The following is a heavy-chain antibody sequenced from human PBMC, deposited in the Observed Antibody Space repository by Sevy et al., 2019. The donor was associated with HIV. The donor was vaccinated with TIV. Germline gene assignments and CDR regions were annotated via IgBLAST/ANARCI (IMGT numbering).Heavy chain of an antibody. Sequence: SETLSLTCTVSGGSITSLYWNWIRQPPGKGLEWIANIYYNGHINYNPSLKSRVTLSPDTSKHQASLRLSSVTAADTAMYYCAGENAWGRGYSWGQGTLVTVSS. CDR1: GGSITSLY. V-gene: IGHV4-59*08. CDR2: IYYNGHI. CDR3: AGENAWGRGYS. J-gene: IGHJ4*02. D-gene: IGHD1-26*01.